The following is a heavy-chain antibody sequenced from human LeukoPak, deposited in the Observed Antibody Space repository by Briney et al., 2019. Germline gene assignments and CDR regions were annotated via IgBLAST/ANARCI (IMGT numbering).Heavy chain of an antibody. D-gene: IGHD3-10*01. J-gene: IGHJ4*02. CDR1: GGSISSHY. CDR2: IYYSGST. Sequence: KSSETLSLTCTVSGGSISSHYWSWIRQPPGKGLEWIGYIYYSGSTNYNPSLKSRVTISVDTSKNQFSLKLSSVTAADTAVYYCARVHYYGSGLSSYFDYWGQGSLVSVSS. CDR3: ARVHYYGSGLSSYFDY. V-gene: IGHV4-59*11.